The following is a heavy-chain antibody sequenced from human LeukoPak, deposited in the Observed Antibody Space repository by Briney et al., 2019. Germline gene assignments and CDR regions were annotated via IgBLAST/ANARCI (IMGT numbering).Heavy chain of an antibody. D-gene: IGHD1-26*01. Sequence: GGSLRPSCAASGFTFSSYSMNWVRQAPGKGLEWVSSISSSSSYIYYADSVKGRFTISRDNAKNSLYLQMNSLRAEDTAVYYCARGPPSGSYFTVAHPEGFDYWGQGTLVTVSS. CDR3: ARGPPSGSYFTVAHPEGFDY. CDR1: GFTFSSYS. CDR2: ISSSSSYI. V-gene: IGHV3-21*01. J-gene: IGHJ4*02.